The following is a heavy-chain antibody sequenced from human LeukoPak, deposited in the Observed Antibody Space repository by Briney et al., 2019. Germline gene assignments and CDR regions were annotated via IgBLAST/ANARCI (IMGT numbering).Heavy chain of an antibody. D-gene: IGHD2-2*01. J-gene: IGHJ4*02. V-gene: IGHV3-48*01. CDR1: GFTFSSFN. CDR2: INSGGGAR. CDR3: AREHPPYIITVPAAVDY. Sequence: GGSLRLSCAASGFTFSSFNMNWIRQAPGKGLEWISYINSGGGARYYADSVKGRFTISRDNAKNSLYLQMNSLRVEDTAVYYCAREHPPYIITVPAAVDYWGQGALVTVSS.